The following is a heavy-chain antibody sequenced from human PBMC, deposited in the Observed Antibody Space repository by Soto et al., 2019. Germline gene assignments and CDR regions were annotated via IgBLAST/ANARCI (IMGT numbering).Heavy chain of an antibody. CDR2: IYSGGST. V-gene: IGHV3-66*01. Sequence: GGSLRLSCAASGFTVSSNYMSWVRQAPGKGLEWVSVIYSGGSTYYADSVKGRFTISRDNSKNTLYLQRNSLRAEDTVVYSGASRKLRYFDWLPDYWGQGTLVTVSS. CDR3: ASRKLRYFDWLPDY. CDR1: GFTVSSNY. D-gene: IGHD3-9*01. J-gene: IGHJ4*02.